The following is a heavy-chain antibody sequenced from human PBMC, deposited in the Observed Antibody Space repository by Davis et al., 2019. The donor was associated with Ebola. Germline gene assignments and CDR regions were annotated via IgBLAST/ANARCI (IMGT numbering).Heavy chain of an antibody. CDR1: GFTFSNAW. V-gene: IGHV3-15*07. Sequence: GESLKISCAASGFTFSNAWMNWVRQAPGKGLEWVGRIKSKTDGGTTDYAAPVKGRFTISRDDSKNTLYLQMNSLKTEDTALYYCARGDFYEISGSDQTFTDAFDVWGQGTMVTVSS. D-gene: IGHD3-22*01. J-gene: IGHJ3*01. CDR2: IKSKTDGGTT. CDR3: ARGDFYEISGSDQTFTDAFDV.